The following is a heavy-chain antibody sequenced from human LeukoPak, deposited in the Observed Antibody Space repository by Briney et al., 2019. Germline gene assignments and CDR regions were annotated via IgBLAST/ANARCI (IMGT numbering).Heavy chain of an antibody. CDR2: ISYDGSNK. CDR3: ARDAQQLGYFDY. D-gene: IGHD6-13*01. Sequence: GXXLXLSCAASGFTFSSYAMHWVRQAPGKGLEWVAVISYDGSNKYYADSVKGRFTISRDNSKNTLYLQMNSLRAEDTAVYYCARDAQQLGYFDYWGQGTLVTVSS. CDR1: GFTFSSYA. V-gene: IGHV3-30-3*01. J-gene: IGHJ4*02.